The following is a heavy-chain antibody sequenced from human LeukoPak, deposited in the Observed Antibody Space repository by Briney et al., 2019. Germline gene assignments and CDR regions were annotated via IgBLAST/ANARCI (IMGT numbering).Heavy chain of an antibody. CDR3: ARLECSSTTCPFAY. V-gene: IGHV5-51*01. CDR2: IFPGDSET. J-gene: IGHJ4*02. Sequence: GESLKISCKGSGSSFTTNWVGWVRQMPGKGLESMGIIFPGDSETRYTPSFQGQVIISADKSTGTVYLQWTSLKASDTAIYYCARLECSSTTCPFAYWGQGTLVTVSS. D-gene: IGHD2-2*01. CDR1: GSSFTTNW.